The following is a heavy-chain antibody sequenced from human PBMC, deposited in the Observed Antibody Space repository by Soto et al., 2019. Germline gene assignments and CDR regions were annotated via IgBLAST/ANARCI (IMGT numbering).Heavy chain of an antibody. D-gene: IGHD6-6*01. V-gene: IGHV3-64*01. CDR1: GFTLSSDA. Sequence: EVQLVESGGGLAQPGGSLRLSCAASGFTLSSDAMDWVRQAPGKGLEYVSDISSNGIGTYYANSVKGRFTISRDNSKNTVYLQMDSLRPEDMAVYYCARRARADYYYMDVWGKGTTVTVS. CDR3: ARRARADYYYMDV. J-gene: IGHJ6*03. CDR2: ISSNGIGT.